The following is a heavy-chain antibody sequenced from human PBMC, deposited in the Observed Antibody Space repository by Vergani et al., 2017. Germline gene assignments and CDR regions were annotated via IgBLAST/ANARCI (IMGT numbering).Heavy chain of an antibody. D-gene: IGHD5-18*01. J-gene: IGHJ4*02. Sequence: QVQLQESGPGLVKPSETLSLTCTVSGGSISSYYWSWIRQPPGTGLEWNGYIYYSGSTNYNPSLKSRVTISVDTSKNQFSLKLSSVTAADTAVYYCARRYSYGRIDYWGQGTLVTVSS. V-gene: IGHV4-59*01. CDR3: ARRYSYGRIDY. CDR2: IYYSGST. CDR1: GGSISSYY.